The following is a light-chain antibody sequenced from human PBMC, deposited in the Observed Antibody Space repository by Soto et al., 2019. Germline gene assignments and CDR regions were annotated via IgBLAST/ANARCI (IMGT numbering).Light chain of an antibody. J-gene: IGKJ4*01. CDR2: GAS. CDR3: QQHGTSPHT. CDR1: QSVSSNY. V-gene: IGKV3-20*01. Sequence: EIVLTQSPGTLSLSPGERATLSCRASQSVSSNYLAWYQQKPGQAPRLLIYGASSRATGIPDRFSGSGSGTDFILTISRLEPEDFAVYYCQQHGTSPHTFGGGTKVDIK.